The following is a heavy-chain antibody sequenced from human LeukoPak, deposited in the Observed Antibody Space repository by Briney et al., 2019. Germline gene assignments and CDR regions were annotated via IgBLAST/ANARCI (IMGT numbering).Heavy chain of an antibody. CDR2: ISYDGSNK. Sequence: GGSLRLSCAASGFTFSSYAMSWVRQAPGKGLEWVAFISYDGSNKYYADSVKGRFTISRGNSKNTLYLQMNSLRAEDTAVYYCASQGGLLWFGELSGGMDVWGQGTTVTVSS. CDR1: GFTFSSYA. D-gene: IGHD3-10*01. V-gene: IGHV3-30-3*01. CDR3: ASQGGLLWFGELSGGMDV. J-gene: IGHJ6*02.